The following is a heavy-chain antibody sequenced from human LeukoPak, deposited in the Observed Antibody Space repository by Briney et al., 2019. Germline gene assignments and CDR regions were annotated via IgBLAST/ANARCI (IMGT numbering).Heavy chain of an antibody. J-gene: IGHJ6*03. V-gene: IGHV3-9*01. CDR3: AKARLHTRLYYYYMDV. CDR2: ISWNSGSI. Sequence: PGRSLRLSCAASGLTFDDYAMHWVRQAPGKGLEWVSGISWNSGSIGYADSVKGRFTISRDNAKNSLYLQMNSLRAEDTALYYCAKARLHTRLYYYYMDVWGKGTTVTVSS. D-gene: IGHD6-25*01. CDR1: GLTFDDYA.